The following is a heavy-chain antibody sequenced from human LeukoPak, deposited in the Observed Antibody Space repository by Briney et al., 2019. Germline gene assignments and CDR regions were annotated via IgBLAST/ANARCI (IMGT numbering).Heavy chain of an antibody. J-gene: IGHJ4*02. D-gene: IGHD5-18*01. Sequence: AAVKVSCKASGYTVTGHYLHWVRQAPGQGLEWVGWINHNSGVTNYAQTFQGRVTMTRDTSINTPYLHMNSLTSDDTAIYYCAKDAYSGFRSSYNMDSWGQGTLVTVSS. V-gene: IGHV1-2*02. CDR3: AKDAYSGFRSSYNMDS. CDR2: INHNSGVT. CDR1: GYTVTGHY.